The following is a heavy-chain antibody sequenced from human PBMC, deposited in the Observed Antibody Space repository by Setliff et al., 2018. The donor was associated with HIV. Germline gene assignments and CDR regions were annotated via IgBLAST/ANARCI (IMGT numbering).Heavy chain of an antibody. CDR3: AEGRDEYKTGY. V-gene: IGHV4-59*03. CDR2: IYYTGNI. Sequence: ASETLSLTCRVSGGLMSGYFWSWVRQPPGKGLEWVAYIYYTGNINQNPSLKSRVTISMDSSERQFYLKLSSLTAADTAVYYCAEGRDEYKTGYWGQGTLVTVSS. J-gene: IGHJ4*02. D-gene: IGHD1-1*01. CDR1: GGLMSGYF.